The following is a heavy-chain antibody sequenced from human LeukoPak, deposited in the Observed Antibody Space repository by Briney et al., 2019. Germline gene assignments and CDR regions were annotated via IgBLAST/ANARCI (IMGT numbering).Heavy chain of an antibody. J-gene: IGHJ4*02. CDR3: ARVDYILDY. D-gene: IGHD4-11*01. CDR2: IYRSGSA. V-gene: IGHV4-38-2*01. Sequence: SETLSLTCAVSRYSISSGYHWAWIRQPPGKGLEWIGIIYRSGSAYYNPSLKSRVTISVDTSKNQFSLRVTSVTAADTAVYYCARVDYILDYWGQGTLVTVSS. CDR1: RYSISSGYH.